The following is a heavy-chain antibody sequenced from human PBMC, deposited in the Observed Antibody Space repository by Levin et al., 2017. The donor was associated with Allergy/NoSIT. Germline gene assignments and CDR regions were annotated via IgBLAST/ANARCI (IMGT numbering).Heavy chain of an antibody. V-gene: IGHV3-33*01. CDR3: AREGAYCVGDCYSYKEY. D-gene: IGHD2-21*02. CDR2: IWHDGRKK. Sequence: GGSLRLSCAASGFTFSSYGMHWVRQAPGKGLEWVSVIWHDGRKKDYADSVKGRFTISRDNSKNTLYLQMNSLGAEDTAVYYCAREGAYCVGDCYSYKEYWGQGTLVTVSS. CDR1: GFTFSSYG. J-gene: IGHJ4*02.